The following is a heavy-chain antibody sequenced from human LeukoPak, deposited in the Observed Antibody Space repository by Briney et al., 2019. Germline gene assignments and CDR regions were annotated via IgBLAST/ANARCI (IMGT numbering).Heavy chain of an antibody. Sequence: SESLSLTCAVSVGPISSSYWNCVRQPPRKGLECVVDMSYSGSTNYNPPLTSRVTISIDTSKNQLSLKLSSVTAADTAVYYCARGTITMVRGGWVKGFWFDPLGPGNPGHRLL. V-gene: IGHV4-59*01. D-gene: IGHD3-10*01. CDR1: VGPISSSY. CDR3: ARGTITMVRGGWVKGFWFDP. J-gene: IGHJ5*02. CDR2: MSYSGST.